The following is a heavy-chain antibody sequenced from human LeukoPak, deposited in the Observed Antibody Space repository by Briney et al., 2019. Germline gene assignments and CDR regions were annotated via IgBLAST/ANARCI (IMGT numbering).Heavy chain of an antibody. V-gene: IGHV3-23*01. J-gene: IGHJ4*02. CDR2: ISRSGEIS. Sequence: GGSLRLSCAASGFTFRDFAMNWVRQAPGKGLEWVSIISRSGEISYHANSVTGRFTISRDNSKSTLYLQMNSLKAEDSAVYFCAKSDDNSNFHLTGYLDYWGQGTLVSVSS. CDR3: AKSDDNSNFHLTGYLDY. D-gene: IGHD3-22*01. CDR1: GFTFRDFA.